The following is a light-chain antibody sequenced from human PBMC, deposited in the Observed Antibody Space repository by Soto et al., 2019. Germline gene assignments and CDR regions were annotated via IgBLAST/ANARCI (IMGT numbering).Light chain of an antibody. V-gene: IGKV1-39*01. CDR2: SAS. J-gene: IGKJ1*01. CDR3: QQSYSAPWT. CDR1: QSISSY. Sequence: IQMTQSPSSLSASVGYRVTITCRASQSISSYLNWYQQKQGKAPKLLIYSASSLQSGVPSRFSGSGYGTDFNLTISSLQTEDFATYSCQQSYSAPWTFGQGTKVDIK.